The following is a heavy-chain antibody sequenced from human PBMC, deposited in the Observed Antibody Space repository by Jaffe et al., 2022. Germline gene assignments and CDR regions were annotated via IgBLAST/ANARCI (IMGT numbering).Heavy chain of an antibody. CDR2: IYYSGST. Sequence: QVQLQESGPGLVKPSETLSLTCTVSGGSVSSGSYYWSWIRQPPGKGLEWIGYIYYSGSTNYNPSLKSRVTISVDTSKNQFSLKLSSVTAADTAVYYCARANPGGITMVQGVIFWFDPWGQGTLVTVSS. V-gene: IGHV4-61*01. CDR1: GGSVSSGSYY. CDR3: ARANPGGITMVQGVIFWFDP. D-gene: IGHD3-10*01. J-gene: IGHJ5*02.